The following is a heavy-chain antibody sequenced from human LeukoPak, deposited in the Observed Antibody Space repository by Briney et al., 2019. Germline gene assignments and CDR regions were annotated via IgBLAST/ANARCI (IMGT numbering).Heavy chain of an antibody. CDR2: ISSSSSYI. Sequence: GGSLRLSCAASGFTFSSYSMNWVRQAPGKGLEWVSSISSSSSYIYYADSVKGRFTISRDNAKNSLYLQMNSLRAEDTAVYYCARGFEVIADSSGYDYWGQGTLVTVSS. D-gene: IGHD3-22*01. J-gene: IGHJ4*02. V-gene: IGHV3-21*01. CDR3: ARGFEVIADSSGYDY. CDR1: GFTFSSYS.